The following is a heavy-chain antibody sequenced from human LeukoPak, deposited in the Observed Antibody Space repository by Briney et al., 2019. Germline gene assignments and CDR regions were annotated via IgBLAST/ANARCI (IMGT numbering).Heavy chain of an antibody. V-gene: IGHV1-18*01. CDR1: GYTFTSYG. CDR2: ISAYNGNT. J-gene: IGHJ5*02. D-gene: IGHD6-13*01. CDR3: ARDQDSSSWYRTNWFDP. Sequence: GASVKVSCKASGYTFTSYGISWVRQAPGQGLEWMGWISAYNGNTNYAQKLQGRVTMTTDTSTSTAYMELRSLRSDDTAVYYCARDQDSSSWYRTNWFDPWGQGTLVTVSS.